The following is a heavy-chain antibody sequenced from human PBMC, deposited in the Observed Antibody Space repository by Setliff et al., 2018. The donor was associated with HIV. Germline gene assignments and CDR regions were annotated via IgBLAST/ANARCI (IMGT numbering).Heavy chain of an antibody. CDR1: GGSISSSNYY. V-gene: IGHV4-39*07. CDR2: IYYSGST. Sequence: PSETLSLTCTVSGGSISSSNYYWGWIRQPPGKGLEWIGNIYYSGSTYYNPSLRSRVTISVDTSKNQISLKLTSVTAEDTAIYYCARDGRSGAGGHGDAFDIWGEGTVVTVSS. D-gene: IGHD3-16*01. J-gene: IGHJ3*02. CDR3: ARDGRSGAGGHGDAFDI.